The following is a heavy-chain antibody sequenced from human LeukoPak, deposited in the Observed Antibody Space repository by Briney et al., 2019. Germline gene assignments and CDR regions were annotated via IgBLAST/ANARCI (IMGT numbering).Heavy chain of an antibody. Sequence: SETLSLTCTVSGGFISSGGYYWSWIRQHPGTGLEWIGYIYYSGSTYYNPSLKSRVTISVDTSKNQFSLKLSSVTAADTAVYYCARAPFYYLVNWFDPWGQGTLVTVSS. D-gene: IGHD3-22*01. J-gene: IGHJ5*02. CDR1: GGFISSGGYY. CDR2: IYYSGST. V-gene: IGHV4-31*03. CDR3: ARAPFYYLVNWFDP.